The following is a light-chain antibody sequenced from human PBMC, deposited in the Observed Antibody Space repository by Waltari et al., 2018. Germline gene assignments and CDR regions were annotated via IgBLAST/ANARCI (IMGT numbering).Light chain of an antibody. J-gene: IGKJ4*01. CDR1: QNIGTY. CDR3: KQRSEWPLT. V-gene: IGKV3-11*01. Sequence: EIVLTQSPATLSLSPGERATLSCRASQNIGTYLAWYQQKPGQAPSLLIYDASYRATGIPARVSGSGSGTDFTLTISSLEPEDFAVYYCKQRSEWPLTFGGGTKVEVK. CDR2: DAS.